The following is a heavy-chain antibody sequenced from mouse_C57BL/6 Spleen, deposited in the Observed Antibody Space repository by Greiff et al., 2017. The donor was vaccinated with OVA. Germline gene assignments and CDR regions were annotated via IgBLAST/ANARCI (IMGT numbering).Heavy chain of an antibody. CDR3: ARGGYGSSFYWYFDV. D-gene: IGHD1-1*01. V-gene: IGHV1-72*01. Sequence: VQLQQPGAELVKPGASVKLSCKASGYTFTSYWMHWVKQRPGRGLEWIGRIDPNSGGTKYNEKFKSKATLTVDKPSSTAYMQLSSLTSEDSAVYYCARGGYGSSFYWYFDVWGTGTTVTVSS. CDR2: IDPNSGGT. J-gene: IGHJ1*03. CDR1: GYTFTSYW.